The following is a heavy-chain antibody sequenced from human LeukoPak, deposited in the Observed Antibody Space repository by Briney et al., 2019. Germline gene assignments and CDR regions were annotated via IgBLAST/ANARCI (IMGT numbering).Heavy chain of an antibody. CDR2: IYHSGST. J-gene: IGHJ5*02. CDR3: ARAYWYYYDSSGYYFWFDP. Sequence: SQTLSLTCAVSGGSISSGGYSWSWIRQPPGKGLEWIGYIYHSGSTCYNSSLKSRVTISVDRSKNQFSLKLSSVTAADTAVYYCARAYWYYYDSSGYYFWFDPWGQGTLVTVSS. CDR1: GGSISSGGYS. D-gene: IGHD3-22*01. V-gene: IGHV4-30-2*01.